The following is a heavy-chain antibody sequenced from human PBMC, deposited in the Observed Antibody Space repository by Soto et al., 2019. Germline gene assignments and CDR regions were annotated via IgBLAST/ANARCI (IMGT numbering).Heavy chain of an antibody. V-gene: IGHV4-34*01. Sequence: QVQLQQWGAGLLKPSETLSLTCAVYGGSFSGYYWSWIRQPPGKGLEWIGEINHSGSTNYNPSLKSRVTISVDTSKNQFSLKLSAVTAADTAVYYCVRGSYTYDFWGGYYKVGWFDPWGQGTLVTVSS. D-gene: IGHD3-3*01. J-gene: IGHJ5*02. CDR3: VRGSYTYDFWGGYYKVGWFDP. CDR1: GGSFSGYY. CDR2: INHSGST.